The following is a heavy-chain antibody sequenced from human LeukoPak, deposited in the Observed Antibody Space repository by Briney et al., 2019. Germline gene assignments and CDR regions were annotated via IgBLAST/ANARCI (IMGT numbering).Heavy chain of an antibody. Sequence: SENLSLTCTVSGGSISSYYWSWIRQPPGKGLEWIGYIYYSGSTNYNPSLKSRVTISVDTSKNQFSLKLSSVTAADTAVYYCARDYFRGGAFDIWGQGTMVTVSS. CDR2: IYYSGST. CDR1: GGSISSYY. D-gene: IGHD3-9*01. V-gene: IGHV4-59*01. J-gene: IGHJ3*02. CDR3: ARDYFRGGAFDI.